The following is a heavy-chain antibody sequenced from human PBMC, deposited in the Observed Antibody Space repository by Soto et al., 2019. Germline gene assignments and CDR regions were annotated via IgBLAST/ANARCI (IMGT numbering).Heavy chain of an antibody. V-gene: IGHV3-30*03. Sequence: QVQLVESGGGVVQPGRSLRLSCAASAFTFSSYEMHWVRQAPGKGLEWVAIISYDVSIKYYADSVKGRFTISRDNSKNTLYLQMNSVRTEDTAVYFCARGDDTSGYYYAFDRWGQGTLVTVSS. CDR1: AFTFSSYE. CDR3: ARGDDTSGYYYAFDR. D-gene: IGHD3-22*01. J-gene: IGHJ4*02. CDR2: ISYDVSIK.